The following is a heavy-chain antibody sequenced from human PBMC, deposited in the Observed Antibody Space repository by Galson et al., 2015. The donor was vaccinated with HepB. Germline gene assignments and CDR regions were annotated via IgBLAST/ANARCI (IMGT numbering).Heavy chain of an antibody. CDR2: IIPILGIA. Sequence: SVKVSCKASGGTFSSYTISWVRQAPGQELEWMGRIIPILGIADYAQKFQGRVTITADKSTSTAYMELSSLRSEDTAVYYCAGDPPGDGDSYWGQGTLVTVSS. CDR3: AGDPPGDGDSY. CDR1: GGTFSSYT. D-gene: IGHD2-21*02. V-gene: IGHV1-69*04. J-gene: IGHJ4*02.